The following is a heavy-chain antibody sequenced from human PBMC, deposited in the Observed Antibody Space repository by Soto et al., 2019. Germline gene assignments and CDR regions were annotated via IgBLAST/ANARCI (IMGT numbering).Heavy chain of an antibody. Sequence: PSETLSLTCIVSGGSFIDNKYYWVWIRQPPGEGLEWIGSFYYDGITYYNASLKSLVTISVDTSKNLFSLMLTSVNAADTAVYYCARPPHIVVVQTWGPGTLVTVSS. J-gene: IGHJ4*02. V-gene: IGHV4-39*02. D-gene: IGHD3-22*01. CDR1: GGSFIDNKYY. CDR3: ARPPHIVVVQT. CDR2: FYYDGIT.